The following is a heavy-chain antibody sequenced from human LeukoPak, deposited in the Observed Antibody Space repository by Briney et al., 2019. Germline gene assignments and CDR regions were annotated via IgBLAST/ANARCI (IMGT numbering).Heavy chain of an antibody. V-gene: IGHV3-23*01. D-gene: IGHD3-10*01. Sequence: GGSLRLSCVVSGFTFSTYAMSWVRQAPGKGLEWVAFISGSGRNTYYADSVKGRFTISRDNFRNTLSLQMNSLRPDDTAIYYCAKDEGLLLSTSFDFGHWGQGTLVAVSS. CDR2: ISGSGRNT. CDR1: GFTFSTYA. CDR3: AKDEGLLLSTSFDFGH. J-gene: IGHJ4*02.